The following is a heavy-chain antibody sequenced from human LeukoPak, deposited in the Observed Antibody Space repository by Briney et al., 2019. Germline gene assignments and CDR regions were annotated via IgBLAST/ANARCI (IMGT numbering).Heavy chain of an antibody. J-gene: IGHJ4*02. CDR3: ARVRRWFGESTDY. CDR2: IYSGGST. Sequence: GGSLRLSCAASGFTVSSNYMSWVRQAPGKGLEWVSVIYSGGSTYYADSVKGRFTISRDNSKNTLYLQMNSLRAEDTAVYYCARVRRWFGESTDYWGQGTLVTVSS. CDR1: GFTVSSNY. V-gene: IGHV3-66*01. D-gene: IGHD3-10*01.